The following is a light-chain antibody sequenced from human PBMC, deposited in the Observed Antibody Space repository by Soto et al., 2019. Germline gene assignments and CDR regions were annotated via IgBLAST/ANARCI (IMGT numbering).Light chain of an antibody. J-gene: IGKJ1*01. CDR1: QVVDSSY. CDR2: GAS. V-gene: IGKV3-20*01. Sequence: EIVLTQSPDTLSLSPGERVTVFCRASQVVDSSYFAWFQQKPGQAPRLLIYGASRRATGVSHRFSGSGSGTDFTLTITRLEPEDFAVYYCHQYDSSSWTLGHGTKVEI. CDR3: HQYDSSSWT.